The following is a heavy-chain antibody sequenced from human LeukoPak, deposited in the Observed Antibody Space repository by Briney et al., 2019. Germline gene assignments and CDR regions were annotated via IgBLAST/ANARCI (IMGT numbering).Heavy chain of an antibody. D-gene: IGHD3-16*01. CDR1: GFTFSSYW. CDR3: ARGGGLDI. CDR2: INHNGNVN. J-gene: IGHJ6*02. Sequence: GGSLRLSCAASGFTFSSYWMNWARQAPGKGLEWVASINHNGNVNYYVDSVKGRFTISRDNAKNSLYLQMSNSRAEDTAVYFCARGGGLDIWGQGATVTVSS. V-gene: IGHV3-7*03.